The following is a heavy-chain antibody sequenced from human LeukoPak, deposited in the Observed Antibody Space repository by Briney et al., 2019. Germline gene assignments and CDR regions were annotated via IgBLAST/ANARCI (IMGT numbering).Heavy chain of an antibody. D-gene: IGHD5-24*01. CDR2: IIPILGIA. CDR3: ACGWLQSHDAFDI. J-gene: IGHJ3*02. CDR1: GGTFSSYT. V-gene: IGHV1-69*02. Sequence: SVKVSCKASGGTFSSYTISWVRQAPGQGLEWMGRIIPILGIANYAQKFQGRVTITADKSTSTAYMELSSLRSEDTAVYYCACGWLQSHDAFDIWGQGSMVTVSS.